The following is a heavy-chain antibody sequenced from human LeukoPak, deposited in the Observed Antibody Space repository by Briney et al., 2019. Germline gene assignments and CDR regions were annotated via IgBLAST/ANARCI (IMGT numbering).Heavy chain of an antibody. J-gene: IGHJ3*02. Sequence: ADTLSHLCSVSGLPHTNFFWIWLRPPPGRGVEGVGYVYFSGITYYNPSLKSRFTISVDRSNNKFSLKLRSVTAADTAVYYCARERWLQLDSETFDIWGQGTKVTVSS. CDR2: VYFSGIT. D-gene: IGHD5-24*01. CDR3: ARERWLQLDSETFDI. V-gene: IGHV4-59*07. CDR1: GLPHTNFF.